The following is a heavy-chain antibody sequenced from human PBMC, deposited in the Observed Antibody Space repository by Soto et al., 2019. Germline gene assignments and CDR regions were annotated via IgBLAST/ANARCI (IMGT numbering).Heavy chain of an antibody. J-gene: IGHJ2*01. Sequence: QLQLQESGSGLVKPSQTRSLTCAVSGGSISSGGYSWSWIRQPPGKGLEWIGYIYHSGSTYYNPSLKSRVIISVDRSKNQFSLKLSSVAAADTAAYYCARSKNREYDQPQGPNWYFDLWGRGTLVTVSS. V-gene: IGHV4-30-2*01. D-gene: IGHD2-2*01. CDR3: ARSKNREYDQPQGPNWYFDL. CDR1: GGSISSGGYS. CDR2: IYHSGST.